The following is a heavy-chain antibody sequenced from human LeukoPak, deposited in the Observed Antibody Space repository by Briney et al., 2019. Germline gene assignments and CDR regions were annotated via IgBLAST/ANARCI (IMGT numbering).Heavy chain of an antibody. CDR2: IKSKTDGGTT. CDR3: TTRRITIFGPSFDY. J-gene: IGHJ4*02. D-gene: IGHD3-3*01. V-gene: IGHV3-15*01. Sequence: PGGSLRLSCAASGFTFSNAWMSWVRQAPGKGLEWVGRIKSKTDGGTTDYAAPVKGRFTISRDDSKNTLYLQMNSLKTEDTAVYYCTTRRITIFGPSFDYWGQGTLVTVSS. CDR1: GFTFSNAW.